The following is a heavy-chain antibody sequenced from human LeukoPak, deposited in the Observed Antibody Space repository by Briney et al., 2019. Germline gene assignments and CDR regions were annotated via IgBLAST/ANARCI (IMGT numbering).Heavy chain of an antibody. D-gene: IGHD2-2*01. CDR1: GDSISSGYY. J-gene: IGHJ4*02. CDR3: ARRRCSSTSCLGFDY. V-gene: IGHV4-38-2*01. Sequence: PSETLSLTCAVSGDSISSGYYWGWIRQPPGKGLGWIGSIYHSGSTYYNPSLKSRVTISVDTSKNQFSLKLSSVTAADTAVYYCARRRCSSTSCLGFDYWGQGTLVTVSS. CDR2: IYHSGST.